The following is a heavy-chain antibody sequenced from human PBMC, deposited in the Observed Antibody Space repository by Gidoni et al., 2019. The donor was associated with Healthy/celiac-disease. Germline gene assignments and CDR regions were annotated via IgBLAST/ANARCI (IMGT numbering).Heavy chain of an antibody. J-gene: IGHJ3*02. CDR3: ARVSDYYDSSGYYDAFDI. CDR1: GGPISSYY. D-gene: IGHD3-22*01. Sequence: QVQLQAPGPGLVKPSETLSLTCPVSGGPISSYYWSWIRQPPGKGLEWIGYIYYSGSTNYNPSLKSRVTISVDTSKNQFSLKLSSVTAADTAVYYCARVSDYYDSSGYYDAFDIWGQGTMVTVSS. CDR2: IYYSGST. V-gene: IGHV4-59*01.